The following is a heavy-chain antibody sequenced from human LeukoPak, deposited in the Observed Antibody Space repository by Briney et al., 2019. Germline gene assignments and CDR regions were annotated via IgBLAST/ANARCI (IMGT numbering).Heavy chain of an antibody. D-gene: IGHD3-16*01. J-gene: IGHJ4*02. CDR1: GGTFSSYA. Sequence: GASVKVSCKASGGTFSSYAISWVRQAPGQGLEWMGGIIPIFGTANYAQKFQGRVTITADESTSTAYMELSSLRSEDTAVYYCATRSASSYGGVFGFWGQGSLVIVSS. V-gene: IGHV1-69*13. CDR2: IIPIFGTA. CDR3: ATRSASSYGGVFGF.